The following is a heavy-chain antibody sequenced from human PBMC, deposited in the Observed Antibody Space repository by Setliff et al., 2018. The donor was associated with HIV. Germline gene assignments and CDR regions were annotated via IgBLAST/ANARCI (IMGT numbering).Heavy chain of an antibody. V-gene: IGHV1-3*01. CDR1: GYTFTNYA. J-gene: IGHJ6*03. CDR2: INAGNGNT. Sequence: ASVKVSCKASGYTFTNYAMYWVRQAPGQRLEWMGWINAGNGNTKYSQKFQGRVTITRDTSASTAYMELSSLRSEDTAVYYCARVGKDSSGYYTSLDYYYYYMDVWGKGTTVTAP. D-gene: IGHD3-22*01. CDR3: ARVGKDSSGYYTSLDYYYYYMDV.